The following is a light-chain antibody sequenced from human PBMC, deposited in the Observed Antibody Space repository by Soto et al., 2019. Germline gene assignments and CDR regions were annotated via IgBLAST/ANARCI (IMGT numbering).Light chain of an antibody. CDR3: QQYYSTPYT. V-gene: IGKV4-1*01. CDR2: WAS. CDR1: QSVLYSSNNKNY. J-gene: IGKJ2*01. Sequence: DIVMTQSPDSLAVSLGERATINCKSSQSVLYSSNNKNYLAWYQQKPVQPPKLLIYWASTLESGVPDRFSGSGSGTDFTLTISSMQAADVAVYYCQQYYSTPYTFGHGTKLEIK.